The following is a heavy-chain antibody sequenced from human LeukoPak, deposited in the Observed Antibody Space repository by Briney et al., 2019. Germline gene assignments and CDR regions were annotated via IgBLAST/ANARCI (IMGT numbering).Heavy chain of an antibody. CDR1: GFPFGSYT. D-gene: IGHD5-18*01. CDR3: ARTQGVYSYGYSPIDY. Sequence: GGSPRLSCAASGFPFGSYTMNWVRQAPGKGLDWVSSISSSSSFLYYADSVKGRFTISRDNAKNSLYLQMNSLRAEHTAVYYCARTQGVYSYGYSPIDYWGQGTLVTVSS. J-gene: IGHJ4*02. V-gene: IGHV3-21*01. CDR2: ISSSSSFL.